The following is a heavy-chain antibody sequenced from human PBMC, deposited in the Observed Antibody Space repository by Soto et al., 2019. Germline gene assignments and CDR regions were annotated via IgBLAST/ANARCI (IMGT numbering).Heavy chain of an antibody. CDR1: GYTFTGYY. V-gene: IGHV1-2*04. CDR2: INPNSGGT. J-gene: IGHJ6*02. CDR3: ARALSHYYYGMDV. Sequence: ASVKVSCKASGYTFTGYYMHWVRQAPGQGLGWMGWINPNSGGTNYAQKFQGWVTMTRDTSISTAYMELSRLRSDDTAVYYCARALSHYYYGMDVWGQGTTVTVSS.